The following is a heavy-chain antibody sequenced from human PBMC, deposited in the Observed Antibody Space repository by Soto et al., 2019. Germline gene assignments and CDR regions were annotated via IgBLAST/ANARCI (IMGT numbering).Heavy chain of an antibody. CDR3: ERSPTIIVGAETKWYET. CDR1: GGSISSSSYY. V-gene: IGHV4-39*01. J-gene: IGHJ5*02. CDR2: IYYSGST. Sequence: PSETLSLTCTVSGGSISSSSYYWGWIRQPPGKGLEWIGSIYYSGSTYYNPSLKSRVTISVDTSKNQFSLKLSSVTAADTAVYYCERSPTIIVGAETKWYETWGQGTLVT. D-gene: IGHD1-26*01.